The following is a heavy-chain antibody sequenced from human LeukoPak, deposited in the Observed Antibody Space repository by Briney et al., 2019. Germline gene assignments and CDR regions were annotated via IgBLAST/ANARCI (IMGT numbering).Heavy chain of an antibody. CDR2: ISWNSGSI. CDR3: AKGGGTTLDAFDI. D-gene: IGHD1-14*01. J-gene: IGHJ3*02. CDR1: GFTFDDYA. Sequence: PGRSLRLSCAASGFTFDDYAMHWVRQAPGKGLEWVSGISWNSGSIGYADSVKGRFTISRDNAKNSLYLQMNSLRAEDMALYYCAKGGGTTLDAFDIWGQGTMVTVSS. V-gene: IGHV3-9*03.